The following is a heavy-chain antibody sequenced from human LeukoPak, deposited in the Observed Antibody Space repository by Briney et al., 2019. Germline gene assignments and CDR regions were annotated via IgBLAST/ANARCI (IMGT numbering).Heavy chain of an antibody. D-gene: IGHD3-16*01. V-gene: IGHV3-53*04. CDR1: GFTVSRNY. J-gene: IGHJ4*02. CDR2: IYSGGST. CDR3: ARDMMRARDSRDY. Sequence: PGGSLRLSCAASGFTVSRNYMSWVRQAPGKGLEWDSVIYSGGSTYYADSVKGRFTISRHNSKNTLYLQMNSLRAEDTAVYYCARDMMRARDSRDYWGQGTLVTVSS.